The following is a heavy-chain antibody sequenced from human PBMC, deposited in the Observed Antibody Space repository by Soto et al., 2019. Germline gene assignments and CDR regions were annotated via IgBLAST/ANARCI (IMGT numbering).Heavy chain of an antibody. V-gene: IGHV3-7*03. D-gene: IGHD5-12*01. CDR3: TRGLPMDMATIMGCYFDF. CDR2: IKEHGGQD. CDR1: GFTFNTYW. J-gene: IGHJ4*02. Sequence: GGSLRLSCAASGFTFNTYWMSWVRQAPGKGLEWVAHIKEHGGQDFYVDSVKGRFTIFRDNAKNSLYLQMNSLRAEDTAVYYCTRGLPMDMATIMGCYFDFWGQGSLITFSS.